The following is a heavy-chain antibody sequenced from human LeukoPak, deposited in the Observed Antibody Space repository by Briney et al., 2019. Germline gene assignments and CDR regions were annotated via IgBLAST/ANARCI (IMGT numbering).Heavy chain of an antibody. CDR2: IYTSRST. Sequence: SETLSLTCTVSGGSISSYYWSWIRQPAGKGLEWIGRIYTSRSTNYNPSLKSRVTMSVDTSKNQFSLKLSSVTAADTAVYYCATRFWSGYYTDSQFDYWGQGTLVTVSS. V-gene: IGHV4-4*07. J-gene: IGHJ4*02. CDR3: ATRFWSGYYTDSQFDY. CDR1: GGSISSYY. D-gene: IGHD3-3*01.